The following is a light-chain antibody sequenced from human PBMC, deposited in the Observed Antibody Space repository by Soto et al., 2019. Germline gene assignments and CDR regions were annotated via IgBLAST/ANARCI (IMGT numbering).Light chain of an antibody. V-gene: IGLV2-8*01. CDR3: SSFAGNNNLV. J-gene: IGLJ2*01. Sequence: SALTQPPSASGSPGQSVTISCTGTSSDVGGYNYVSWYQQHPGKAPKLMISEVSKRPSGVPDRFSGSKSGNTASLTVSGLQAEDEADYYCSSFAGNNNLVFGGGTKVTV. CDR2: EVS. CDR1: SSDVGGYNY.